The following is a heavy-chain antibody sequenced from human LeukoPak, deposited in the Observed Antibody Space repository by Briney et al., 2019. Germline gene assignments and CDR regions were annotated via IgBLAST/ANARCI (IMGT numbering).Heavy chain of an antibody. CDR2: IYYSGST. CDR1: GGSISSSSYY. D-gene: IGHD2-2*01. V-gene: IGHV4-39*02. J-gene: IGHJ4*02. CDR3: ARDVYCSSTSCYSY. Sequence: PSETLSLTCTVSGGSISSSSYYWGWIRQPPGKGLEWIGSIYYSGSTYYNPSLKSRVTISVDTSKNQFSLKLSPVTAADTAVYYCARDVYCSSTSCYSYWGQGTLVTVSS.